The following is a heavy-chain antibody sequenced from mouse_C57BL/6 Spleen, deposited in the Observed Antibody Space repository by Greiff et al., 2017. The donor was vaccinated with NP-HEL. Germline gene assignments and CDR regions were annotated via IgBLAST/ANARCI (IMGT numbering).Heavy chain of an antibody. CDR2: IDPETGGT. V-gene: IGHV1-15*01. J-gene: IGHJ4*01. Sequence: QVQLQQSGAELVRPGASVTLSCKASGYTFTDYEMHWVKQTPVHGLEWIGAIDPETGGTAYNQKFKGKAILTADKSSSTAYMELRSLTSEDSAVYYCTRARSNYDYYAMDYWGQGTSVTVSS. D-gene: IGHD2-5*01. CDR1: GYTFTDYE. CDR3: TRARSNYDYYAMDY.